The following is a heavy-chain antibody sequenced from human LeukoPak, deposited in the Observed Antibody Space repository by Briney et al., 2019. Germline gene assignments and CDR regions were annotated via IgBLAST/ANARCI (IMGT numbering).Heavy chain of an antibody. D-gene: IGHD6-6*01. V-gene: IGHV3-7*02. CDR3: ARGQNVRPSAFFDS. CDR1: GFTFSSYW. J-gene: IGHJ4*02. CDR2: IKEDGRET. Sequence: GGSLRLSCAASGFTFSSYWMSWVRQAPGRGPEWVANIKEDGRETYYLDSVKGRFTISRDNAKNSLDLQMNSLRVEDTAIYYCARGQNVRPSAFFDSWGQGTLVTVSS.